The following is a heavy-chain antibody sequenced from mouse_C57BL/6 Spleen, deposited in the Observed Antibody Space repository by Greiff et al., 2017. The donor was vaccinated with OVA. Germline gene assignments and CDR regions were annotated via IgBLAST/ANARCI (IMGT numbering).Heavy chain of an antibody. D-gene: IGHD1-1*01. V-gene: IGHV5-17*01. J-gene: IGHJ4*01. CDR2: ISSGSSTI. CDR3: ARRTYYGSSYGYYAMDY. CDR1: GFTFSDYG. Sequence: EVQLVESGGGLVKPGGSLKLSCAASGFTFSDYGMHWVRQAPEKGLEWVAYISSGSSTIYYADTVKGRFTISRDNAKNTLFLQMTSLRSEDTAMYYCARRTYYGSSYGYYAMDYWGQGTSVTVSS.